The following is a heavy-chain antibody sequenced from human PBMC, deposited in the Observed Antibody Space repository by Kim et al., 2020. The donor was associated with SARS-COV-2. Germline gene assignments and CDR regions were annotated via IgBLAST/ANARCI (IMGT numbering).Heavy chain of an antibody. CDR3: ATEPPGTYYFDS. Sequence: ASVKVSCKASGYTFSSYYIHWVRQAPGQGLEYMGIINPNDDSTSYAQRFQGRVTMTSDTSTSIFYMELSSLTSEDTAAYYCATEPPGTYYFDSWGQGPLV. CDR1: GYTFSSYY. CDR2: INPNDDST. J-gene: IGHJ4*02. V-gene: IGHV1-46*01. D-gene: IGHD3-10*01.